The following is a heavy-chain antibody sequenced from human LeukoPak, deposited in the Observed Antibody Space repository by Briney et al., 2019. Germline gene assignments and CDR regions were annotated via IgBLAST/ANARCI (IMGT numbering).Heavy chain of an antibody. CDR3: ARQGSEIDY. Sequence: PGGSLGLSCAASGFTLSHYYMTWIRQAPGKGLEWLSCISSSGDTIYYADSVKGRFTVSRDNAENSLYLQMNSLRAEDTAMYYCARQGSEIDYWGQGTLVTVSS. V-gene: IGHV3-11*01. J-gene: IGHJ4*02. CDR1: GFTLSHYY. CDR2: ISSSGDTI.